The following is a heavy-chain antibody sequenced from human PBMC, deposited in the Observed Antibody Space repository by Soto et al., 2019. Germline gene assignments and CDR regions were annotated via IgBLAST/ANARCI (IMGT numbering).Heavy chain of an antibody. J-gene: IGHJ4*02. CDR3: ARYDSSGYLFDY. Sequence: PSETLSLTCTVSGGSITNGYYYWSWVRQNPGKGLEWIGHIYHSGRTYYRPSLKSRVTISVDTSKSQFSLKLSSVTAADTAVYFLARYDSSGYLFDYWGQGSLVTVSS. CDR1: GGSITNGYYY. V-gene: IGHV4-31*03. D-gene: IGHD3-22*01. CDR2: IYHSGRT.